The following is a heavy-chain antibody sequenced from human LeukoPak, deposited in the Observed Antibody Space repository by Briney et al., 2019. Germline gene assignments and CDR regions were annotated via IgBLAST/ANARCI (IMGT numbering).Heavy chain of an antibody. J-gene: IGHJ4*02. Sequence: GESLKISCKGSGYSFTSYWIGWVRQMPGKGLEWMGIIYPGDSDTRYSPSFQGQVTFSADNSISSAYLQWTSLKASDTAMYYCARHTSLDPYSLGYWGQGTLVTVSS. CDR2: IYPGDSDT. CDR3: ARHTSLDPYSLGY. D-gene: IGHD3/OR15-3a*01. V-gene: IGHV5-51*01. CDR1: GYSFTSYW.